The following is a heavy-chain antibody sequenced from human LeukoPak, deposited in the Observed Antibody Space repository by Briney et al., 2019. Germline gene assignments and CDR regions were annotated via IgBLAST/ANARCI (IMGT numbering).Heavy chain of an antibody. V-gene: IGHV3-49*04. CDR1: GFTFGDYA. Sequence: GGSLRLSCTASGFTFGDYAMSWVRQAPGKGLEWVGFIRSKAYGGTTEYAASVKGRFTISRDDSKSIAYLQMNSLKTEDTAVYYCTRDFSTSSWYDYWGQGTLVTVSS. J-gene: IGHJ4*02. D-gene: IGHD6-13*01. CDR3: TRDFSTSSWYDY. CDR2: IRSKAYGGTT.